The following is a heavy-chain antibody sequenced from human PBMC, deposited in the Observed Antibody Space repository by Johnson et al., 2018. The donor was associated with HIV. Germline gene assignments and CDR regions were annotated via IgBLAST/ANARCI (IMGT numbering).Heavy chain of an antibody. V-gene: IGHV3-23*04. Sequence: MLLVESGGGLVQPGGSLRLSCAASGFTFSSYAMSWVRQAPGKGLEWVSAISGSGGAVYFADSVKGRFTISRDNSKNTMYLQMNSLRAEDTAVYYCARGDYHDSSGYFSDAFDVWGQGTMVTVSS. CDR3: ARGDYHDSSGYFSDAFDV. CDR1: GFTFSSYA. D-gene: IGHD3-22*01. J-gene: IGHJ3*01. CDR2: ISGSGGAV.